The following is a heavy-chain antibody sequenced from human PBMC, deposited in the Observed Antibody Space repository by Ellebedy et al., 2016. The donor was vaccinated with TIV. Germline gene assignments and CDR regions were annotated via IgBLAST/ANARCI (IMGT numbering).Heavy chain of an antibody. CDR2: ISTGSRNI. V-gene: IGHV3-48*02. D-gene: IGHD5-18*01. J-gene: IGHJ2*01. Sequence: GESLKISCEASGFTFSNSNLNWVRQAPGKGLKWVSYISTGSRNIYYADSVKGRFTISRDNAKNSLYLHMNSLRDEDTAVYYCARDGAYNYDTYWYFDLWGRGTLVTVSS. CDR1: GFTFSNSN. CDR3: ARDGAYNYDTYWYFDL.